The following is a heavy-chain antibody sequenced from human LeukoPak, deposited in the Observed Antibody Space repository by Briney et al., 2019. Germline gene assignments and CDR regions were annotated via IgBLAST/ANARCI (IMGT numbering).Heavy chain of an antibody. CDR2: ISGSGGST. Sequence: GGSLRLSCAASGFTFSSYAMSWVRQAPGKGLEWVSAISGSGGSTYYADSVKGRFTISRDNSKNTLYLQINSLRAEDTAVYYCAKALHYYDSSGYFDYFDYWGQGTLVTVSS. CDR3: AKALHYYDSSGYFDYFDY. J-gene: IGHJ4*02. D-gene: IGHD3-22*01. CDR1: GFTFSSYA. V-gene: IGHV3-23*01.